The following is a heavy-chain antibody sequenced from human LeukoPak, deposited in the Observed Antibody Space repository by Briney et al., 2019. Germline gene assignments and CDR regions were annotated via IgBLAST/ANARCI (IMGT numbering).Heavy chain of an antibody. Sequence: GASVKVSCKASGYTFVTYGISWVRQAPGQGPEWMGWINPHTGDTKNAQKFHDRVTMTADPFTDTAYMELRSLRSDDTGVYYCARGDFDFDSWGQGTLLTVS. J-gene: IGHJ4*02. D-gene: IGHD2-21*01. CDR1: GYTFVTYG. CDR3: ARGDFDFDS. V-gene: IGHV1-18*01. CDR2: INPHTGDT.